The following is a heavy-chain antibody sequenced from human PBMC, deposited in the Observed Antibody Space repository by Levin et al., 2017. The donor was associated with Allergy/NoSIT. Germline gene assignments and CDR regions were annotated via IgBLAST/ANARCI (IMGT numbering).Heavy chain of an antibody. V-gene: IGHV1-18*01. Sequence: GASVKVSCKASGYTFTSYGISWVRQAPGQGLEWMGWISAYNGNTNYAQKLQGRVTMTTDTSTSTAYMELRSLRSDDTAVYYCARAYYGSGSYYHFDYWGQGTLVTVSS. J-gene: IGHJ4*02. CDR1: GYTFTSYG. CDR2: ISAYNGNT. CDR3: ARAYYGSGSYYHFDY. D-gene: IGHD3-10*01.